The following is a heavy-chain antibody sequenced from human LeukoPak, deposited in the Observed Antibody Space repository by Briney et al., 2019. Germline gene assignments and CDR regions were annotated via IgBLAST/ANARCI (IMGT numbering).Heavy chain of an antibody. CDR3: ARYPYNDGDYTRESGY. Sequence: SATLSLTCTVSGGSISSSHYWGWFRQPPAKGLEWIGGIYYSGYTYYNPSPKSRVTISVDTSKNQFSLKLRSVTAADTAVYYCARYPYNDGDYTRESGYWGQGILVTVSS. D-gene: IGHD4-17*01. J-gene: IGHJ4*02. CDR1: GGSISSSHY. V-gene: IGHV4-39*01. CDR2: IYYSGYT.